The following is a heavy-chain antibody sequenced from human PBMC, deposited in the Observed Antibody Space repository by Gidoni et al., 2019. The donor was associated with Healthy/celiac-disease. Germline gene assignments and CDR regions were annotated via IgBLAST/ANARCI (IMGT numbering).Heavy chain of an antibody. V-gene: IGHV4-39*01. CDR2: IYYSGST. CDR3: ASRQVGGLVGATIPYYYGMDV. Sequence: GWIRQPPGKGLEWIGSIYYSGSTYYKPSLKSRVTISVDTSKNQFSLKLSSVTAPDTAVYYCASRQVGGLVGATIPYYYGMDVWGQGTTVTVSS. J-gene: IGHJ6*02. D-gene: IGHD1-26*01.